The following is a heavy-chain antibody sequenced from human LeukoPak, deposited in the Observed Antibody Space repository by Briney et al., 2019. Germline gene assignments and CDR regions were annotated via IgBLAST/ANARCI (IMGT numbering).Heavy chain of an antibody. J-gene: IGHJ4*02. D-gene: IGHD1-14*01. V-gene: IGHV1-69*04. CDR2: IIPILGIA. CDR3: ASTPPLDY. CDR1: GGTFSSYA. Sequence: SVKVSCKASGGTFSSYAISWVRQAPGQGLEWMGRIIPILGIANYAQKFRGRVTITADKSTSTAYMELSSLRSEGTAVYYCASTPPLDYWGQGTLVTVSS.